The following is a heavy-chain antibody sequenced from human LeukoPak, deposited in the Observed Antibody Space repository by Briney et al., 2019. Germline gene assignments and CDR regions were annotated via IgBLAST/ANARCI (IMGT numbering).Heavy chain of an antibody. J-gene: IGHJ4*02. D-gene: IGHD5-18*01. CDR2: ISYDGSNK. CDR1: GFTFSSYA. CDR3: ARSTAMVTVAPGGLIYFDY. Sequence: PGGSLRLSCAASGFTFSSYAMHWVRQAPGKGLEWVAVISYDGSNKYYADSVKGRFTISRDNSKNTLYLQMNSLRAEDTAVYYCARSTAMVTVAPGGLIYFDYWGQGTLVTVSS. V-gene: IGHV3-30*04.